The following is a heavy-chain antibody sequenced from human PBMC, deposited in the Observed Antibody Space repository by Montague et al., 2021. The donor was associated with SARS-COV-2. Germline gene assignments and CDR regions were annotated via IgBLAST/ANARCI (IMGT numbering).Heavy chain of an antibody. CDR3: ARAGGGFSRGSYYFDY. V-gene: IGHV4-39*07. CDR2: IYYSGST. D-gene: IGHD3-10*01. J-gene: IGHJ4*02. Sequence: SETLSLTCTVSGGSISSSSYYWGWIRQPPGKGLEWIGSIYYSGSTYYNPSLQSRVTISVHTSKNQFSLKLSSVTAADTAVYYCARAGGGFSRGSYYFDYWGQGTLVTVSS. CDR1: GGSISSSSYY.